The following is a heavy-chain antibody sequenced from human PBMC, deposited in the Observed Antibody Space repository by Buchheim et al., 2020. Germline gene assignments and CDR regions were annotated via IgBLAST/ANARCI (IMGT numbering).Heavy chain of an antibody. D-gene: IGHD3-3*01. V-gene: IGHV4-39*01. J-gene: IGHJ6*03. CDR1: GGSISSSSYY. CDR3: ARNPRNYDFWSGYYYYYMDV. Sequence: QLQLQESGPGLVKPSETLSLTCTVSGGSISSSSYYWGWIRQPPGKGLEWIGSIYYSGSTYYNPSLKSRVTISVDTSKNQFSLKLSSVTAADTAVYYCARNPRNYDFWSGYYYYYMDVWGKGTT. CDR2: IYYSGST.